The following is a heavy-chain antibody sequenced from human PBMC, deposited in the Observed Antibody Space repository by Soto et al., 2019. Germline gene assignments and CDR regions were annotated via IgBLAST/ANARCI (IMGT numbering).Heavy chain of an antibody. CDR2: IIPIFGTA. CDR3: ARGKGVATIPARGAPVGNWFDP. V-gene: IGHV1-69*01. CDR1: GGTFSSYA. D-gene: IGHD5-12*01. Sequence: QVQLVQSGAEVKKPGSSVKVSCKASGGTFSSYAISWVRQAPGQGLEWMGGIIPIFGTANYAQKFQGRVTITADESTSTSYMELSSLRSADTAVYYCARGKGVATIPARGAPVGNWFDPWGQGTLVTVSS. J-gene: IGHJ5*02.